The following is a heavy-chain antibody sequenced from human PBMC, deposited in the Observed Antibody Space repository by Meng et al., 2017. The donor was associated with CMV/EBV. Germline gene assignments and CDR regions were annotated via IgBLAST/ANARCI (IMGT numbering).Heavy chain of an antibody. D-gene: IGHD3-22*01. CDR1: GFTFGDYA. Sequence: GGSLRLSCTASGFTFGDYAMSWVRQAPGKGLEWVGFIRSKAYGGTTEYAASVKGRFTISRDDSKSIAYLQMNSLRAEDTAVYYCARVGRTSQTMIVVVPKGSGAFDIWGQGTMVTVSS. V-gene: IGHV3-49*04. J-gene: IGHJ3*02. CDR2: IRSKAYGGTT. CDR3: ARVGRTSQTMIVVVPKGSGAFDI.